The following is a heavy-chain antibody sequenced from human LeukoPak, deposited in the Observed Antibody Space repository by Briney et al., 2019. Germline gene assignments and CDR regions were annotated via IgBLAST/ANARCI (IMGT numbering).Heavy chain of an antibody. CDR2: INTNTGNP. CDR3: ARGFWDY. J-gene: IGHJ4*02. D-gene: IGHD3-3*01. V-gene: IGHV7-4-1*02. Sequence: ASVKVSCKASGGTFSNYAISWVRQAPGQGLEWMGWINTNTGNPTYVQAFTRRFVFSVDTSVSTAYLQINGLKPDDTAVYFCARGFWDYWGQGTLVTVSS. CDR1: GGTFSNYA.